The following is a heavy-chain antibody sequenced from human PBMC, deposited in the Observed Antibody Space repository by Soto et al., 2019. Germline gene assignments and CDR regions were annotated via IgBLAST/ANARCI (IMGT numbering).Heavy chain of an antibody. V-gene: IGHV1-18*01. D-gene: IGHD3-10*01. Sequence: QVQLVQSGAEVKKPGASVKVSCKASGYTFTNYGISWVRQAPGQGLEWMGWINTYNGNTNHAQKLQGRVTMTTDTSTSTAYMELRSLRSHDTAVYYCARGVGSGTYYNQYNWFDPWGQGTLVTVSS. CDR3: ARGVGSGTYYNQYNWFDP. J-gene: IGHJ5*02. CDR1: GYTFTNYG. CDR2: INTYNGNT.